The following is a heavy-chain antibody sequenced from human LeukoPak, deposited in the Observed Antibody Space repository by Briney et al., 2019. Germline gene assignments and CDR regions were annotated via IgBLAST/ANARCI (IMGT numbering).Heavy chain of an antibody. CDR2: IIPILGIA. Sequence: SVKVSCKASGGTFSSYTISWVRQAPGQGLEWMGRIIPILGIANYAQKFQGRVTITADKSTGTAYMELSSLRSEDTAVYYCARDRGDGYNYSPFDYWGQGTLVTVSS. J-gene: IGHJ4*02. D-gene: IGHD5-24*01. V-gene: IGHV1-69*04. CDR3: ARDRGDGYNYSPFDY. CDR1: GGTFSSYT.